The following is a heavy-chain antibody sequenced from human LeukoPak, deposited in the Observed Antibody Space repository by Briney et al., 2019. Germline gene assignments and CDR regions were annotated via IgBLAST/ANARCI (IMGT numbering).Heavy chain of an antibody. CDR3: ARGWRASNFDY. Sequence: ASVKVSCKASGYTFTGYYMYWVRQAPGQGPEWMGWINPNSGDTNYAQTFQGRVTMTRDTSITTAYMELSRLRSDDTAVYYCARGWRASNFDYWGQGTLVTVSS. CDR1: GYTFTGYY. CDR2: INPNSGDT. V-gene: IGHV1-2*02. D-gene: IGHD2-15*01. J-gene: IGHJ4*02.